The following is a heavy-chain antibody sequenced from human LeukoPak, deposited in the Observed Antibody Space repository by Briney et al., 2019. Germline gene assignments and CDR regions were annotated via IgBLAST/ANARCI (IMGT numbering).Heavy chain of an antibody. CDR2: IYSGGST. Sequence: GGSLRLSCAASGFTVSSNYMSWVRQAPGKGLEWVSVIYSGGSTYYAASVKGRFTLSRDNSKNTPYLQMNSLRAEDTAVYYCTRDLSTHYSIDYWGQGALVTVSS. J-gene: IGHJ4*02. CDR1: GFTVSSNY. CDR3: TRDLSTHYSIDY. D-gene: IGHD6-13*01. V-gene: IGHV3-53*05.